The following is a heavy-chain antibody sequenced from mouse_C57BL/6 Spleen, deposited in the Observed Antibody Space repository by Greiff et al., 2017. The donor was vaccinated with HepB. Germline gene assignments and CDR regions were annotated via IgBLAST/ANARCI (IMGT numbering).Heavy chain of an antibody. CDR2: ISYSGST. CDR1: GYSITSDY. V-gene: IGHV3-8*01. CDR3: ARGEYYGSSPYWYFDV. Sequence: VQLQQSGPGLAKPSQTLSLTCSVTGYSITSDYWNWIRKFPGNKLEYMGYISYSGSTYYNPSLKSRISITRDTSKNQYYLQLNSVTTEDTATYYCARGEYYGSSPYWYFDVWGTGTTVTVSS. J-gene: IGHJ1*03. D-gene: IGHD1-1*01.